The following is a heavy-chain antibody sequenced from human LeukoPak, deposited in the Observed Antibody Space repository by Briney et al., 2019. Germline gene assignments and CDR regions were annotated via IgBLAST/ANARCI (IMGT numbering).Heavy chain of an antibody. J-gene: IGHJ1*01. D-gene: IGHD6-19*01. Sequence: ASVKVSCKASGYTFTSYGISWVRQAPGQGLEWMGWISAYNGSTNYAQKLQGRVTMTTDTSTSTAYMELRSLRSDDTAVYYCASLPGVAQWLVPPGEYFQHWGQGTLVTVSS. CDR1: GYTFTSYG. CDR3: ASLPGVAQWLVPPGEYFQH. CDR2: ISAYNGST. V-gene: IGHV1-18*01.